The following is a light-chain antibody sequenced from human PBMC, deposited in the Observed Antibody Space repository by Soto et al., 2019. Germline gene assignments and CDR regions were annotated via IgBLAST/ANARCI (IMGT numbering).Light chain of an antibody. CDR1: QVIRNN. J-gene: IGKJ1*01. Sequence: AIQMTQSPSSLSASVGDRVTITCRASQVIRNNLAWYQQKPGKAPTLLIYTASSLQSGVPSRFSGSGSGTDFTLTISSLQPEDFAGYYCLQDYNFPWTFGQGTRVEIK. CDR3: LQDYNFPWT. V-gene: IGKV1-6*01. CDR2: TAS.